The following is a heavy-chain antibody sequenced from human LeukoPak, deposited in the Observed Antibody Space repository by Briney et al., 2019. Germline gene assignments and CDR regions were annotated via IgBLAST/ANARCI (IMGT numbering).Heavy chain of an antibody. V-gene: IGHV4-4*02. D-gene: IGHD6-13*01. CDR2: IYHDGDT. Sequence: SGTPSLTCTVSGGSISSSNWWSWVRQPPGKGLEWIGEIYHDGDTNYNPSLKSRVTISVDKSKNHFSLKLNSVTAADTAVYYCARASRGVAAAGWFDPWGQGTLVTVSS. J-gene: IGHJ5*02. CDR3: ARASRGVAAAGWFDP. CDR1: GGSISSSNW.